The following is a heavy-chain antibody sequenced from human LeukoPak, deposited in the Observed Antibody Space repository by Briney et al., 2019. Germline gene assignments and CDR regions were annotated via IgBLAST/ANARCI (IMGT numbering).Heavy chain of an antibody. CDR1: GYSFSTYW. D-gene: IGHD3-22*01. CDR2: IYPGDSDT. J-gene: IGHJ4*02. V-gene: IGHV5-51*01. Sequence: PGESLKISCKGSGYSFSTYWIGWVRQMPGKGLELMGIIYPGDSDTTYSPSFQGQVTISVDKSISIAYLQWSTLKASDTAMYYCARRVNSGYYFDYWAQGTLVTVSS. CDR3: ARRVNSGYYFDY.